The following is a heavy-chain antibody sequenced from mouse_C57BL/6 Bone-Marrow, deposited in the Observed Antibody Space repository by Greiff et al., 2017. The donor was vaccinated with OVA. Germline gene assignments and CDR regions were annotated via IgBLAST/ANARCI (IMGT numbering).Heavy chain of an antibody. J-gene: IGHJ2*01. CDR2: IYPGDGDT. Sequence: QVQLQQSGAELVKPGASVKISCKASGYAFSSYWMNWVKQRPGKGLEWIGQIYPGDGDTNYNGKFKGKATLTADKSSSTAYMQLSSLTSEDSAVYFCARGGYYSNYVGCDYWGQGTTLTVSS. CDR1: GYAFSSYW. CDR3: ARGGYYSNYVGCDY. D-gene: IGHD2-5*01. V-gene: IGHV1-80*01.